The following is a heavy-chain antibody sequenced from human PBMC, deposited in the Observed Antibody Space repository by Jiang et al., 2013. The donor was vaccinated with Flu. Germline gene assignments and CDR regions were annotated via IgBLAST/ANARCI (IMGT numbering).Heavy chain of an antibody. V-gene: IGHV4-4*02. CDR3: ARAYYGTHFDY. D-gene: IGHD3-10*01. J-gene: IGHJ4*02. CDR1: GGSISSSNW. CDR2: IYYSGNT. Sequence: GSGLVKPSGTLSLTCAVSGGSISSSNWWSWVRQPPGKGQEWIGEIYYSGNTNYNPSLKSRVTISVDKSKNQLSLKLRSVTAADTAIYYCARAYYGTHFDYWGQGALVTASS.